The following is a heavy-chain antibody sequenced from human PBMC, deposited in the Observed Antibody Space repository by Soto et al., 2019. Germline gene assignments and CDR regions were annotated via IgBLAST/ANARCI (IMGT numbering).Heavy chain of an antibody. CDR1: GFTVSSNY. J-gene: IGHJ4*02. D-gene: IGHD3-22*01. Sequence: GGSLRLSCAASGFTVSSNYMSWVRQAPGKGLEWVSVIYSGGSTYYADSVKGRFTISRDNSKNTLYLQMNSLRAEDTAVYYCAREYYDSSGPNYFDYWCQVIQVT. V-gene: IGHV3-53*01. CDR3: AREYYDSSGPNYFDY. CDR2: IYSGGST.